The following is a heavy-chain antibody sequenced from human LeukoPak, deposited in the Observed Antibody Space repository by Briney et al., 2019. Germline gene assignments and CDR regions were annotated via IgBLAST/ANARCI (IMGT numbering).Heavy chain of an antibody. CDR3: ARDHPPTILRFLEWLFLGAFDI. Sequence: PGGSLRLSCAASGFTFSTYAMTWVRQAPGKGLEWVSAIRGSGHITDYADSVKGRFTISRDNSKNTLYLQMNSLRAEDTAVYYCARDHPPTILRFLEWLFLGAFDIWGQGTMVTVSS. V-gene: IGHV3-23*01. CDR2: IRGSGHIT. J-gene: IGHJ3*02. CDR1: GFTFSTYA. D-gene: IGHD3-3*01.